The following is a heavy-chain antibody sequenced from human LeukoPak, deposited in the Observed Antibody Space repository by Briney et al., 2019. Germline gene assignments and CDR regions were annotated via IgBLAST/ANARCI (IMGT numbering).Heavy chain of an antibody. CDR1: GGSFSGYY. CDR2: INHSGST. V-gene: IGHV4-34*01. Sequence: SETLSLTCAVYGGSFSGYYWSWIRQPPGKGLEWIGEINHSGSTNYNPSLKSRVTISVDTSKNQFSLKLSSVTAADTAVYYCARGQYDSSGYYYYYYYYMDVWGKGTTATVSS. J-gene: IGHJ6*03. CDR3: ARGQYDSSGYYYYYYYYMDV. D-gene: IGHD3-22*01.